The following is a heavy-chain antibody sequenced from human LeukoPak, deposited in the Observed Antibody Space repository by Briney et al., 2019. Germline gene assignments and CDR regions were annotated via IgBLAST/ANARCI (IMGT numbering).Heavy chain of an antibody. CDR1: GFTFSSYA. J-gene: IGHJ4*02. D-gene: IGHD3-3*01. CDR2: ISYDGSNK. V-gene: IGHV3-30-3*01. CDR3: ATSTVRFLEWLVY. Sequence: GGSLRLSCAASGFTFSSYAMHWVRQAPVKGLEWVAVISYDGSNKYYADSVKGRFTISRDNSKNTLYLQMNSLRAEDTAVYYCATSTVRFLEWLVYWGQGTLVTVSS.